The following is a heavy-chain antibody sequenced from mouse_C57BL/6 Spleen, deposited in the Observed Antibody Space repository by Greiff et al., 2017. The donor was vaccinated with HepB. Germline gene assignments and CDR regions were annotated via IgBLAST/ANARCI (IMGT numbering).Heavy chain of an antibody. CDR1: GYAFSSYW. Sequence: VQLQQSGASVMISCKASGYAFSSYWMNWVKQRPGKGLEWIGQIYPGDGDTNYNGKFKGKATLTADKSSSTAYMQLSSLTSEDSAVYFCARDYSNLYFDYWGQGTTLTVSS. CDR3: ARDYSNLYFDY. CDR2: IYPGDGDT. V-gene: IGHV1-80*01. J-gene: IGHJ2*01. D-gene: IGHD2-5*01.